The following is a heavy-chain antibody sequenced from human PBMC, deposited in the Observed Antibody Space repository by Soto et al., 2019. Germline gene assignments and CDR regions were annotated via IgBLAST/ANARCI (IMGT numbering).Heavy chain of an antibody. J-gene: IGHJ2*01. CDR3: ARVARRSCTNGVCYLRPAGHFDL. Sequence: SDTLSLTCTVSGDSVSSGDYYWNWIRQPPGKGLEWIGYISDGGSTNYNPSLKSRVTISIETSKNQFSLELSSVAAADTAIYYCARVARRSCTNGVCYLRPAGHFDLWGRGTLVTVSS. CDR1: GDSVSSGDYY. V-gene: IGHV4-61*08. CDR2: ISDGGST. D-gene: IGHD2-8*01.